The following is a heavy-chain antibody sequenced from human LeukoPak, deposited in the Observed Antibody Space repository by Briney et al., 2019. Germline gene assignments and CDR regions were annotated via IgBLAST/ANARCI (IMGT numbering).Heavy chain of an antibody. CDR3: ARARYSSGWYYFDY. CDR2: IWYDGSNK. Sequence: GGSLRLSCAASGFTFSSYGMHWVRQAPGKGLEWVAVIWYDGSNKYYADSVKGRFTISRDNSKNTLYLQMNSLRAEDTAVYYCARARYSSGWYYFDYWGQGTLDTVSS. J-gene: IGHJ4*02. CDR1: GFTFSSYG. D-gene: IGHD6-19*01. V-gene: IGHV3-33*01.